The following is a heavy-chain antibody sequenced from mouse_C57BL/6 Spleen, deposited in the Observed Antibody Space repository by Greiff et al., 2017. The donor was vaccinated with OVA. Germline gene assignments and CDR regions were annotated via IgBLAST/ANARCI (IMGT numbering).Heavy chain of an antibody. CDR2: ISSGSSTI. Sequence: EVNVVESGGGLVKPGGSLKLSCAASGFTFSDYGMHWVRQVPEKGLEWVAYISSGSSTIYYADTVKGRFTISRDNAKNTLFLQMTSLRSEDTAMYYCARPPYYSNYVPLDYWGQGTTLTVSS. D-gene: IGHD2-5*01. CDR3: ARPPYYSNYVPLDY. V-gene: IGHV5-17*01. J-gene: IGHJ2*01. CDR1: GFTFSDYG.